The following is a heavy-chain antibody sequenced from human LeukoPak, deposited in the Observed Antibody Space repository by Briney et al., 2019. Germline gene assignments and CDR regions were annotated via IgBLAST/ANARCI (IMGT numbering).Heavy chain of an antibody. V-gene: IGHV3-48*03. D-gene: IGHD5/OR15-5a*01. CDR1: GFTFSSYE. J-gene: IGHJ4*02. CDR3: ARDSTLRYYFDY. CDR2: ISSSGSTI. Sequence: GGSLRLSCAASGFTFSSYEMNWVRQAPGKGLEWVSYISSSGSTIYYADSVKGRFTISRDNAKNSLYLQTNSLRTEDTAVYYCARDSTLRYYFDYWGQGTLVTVSS.